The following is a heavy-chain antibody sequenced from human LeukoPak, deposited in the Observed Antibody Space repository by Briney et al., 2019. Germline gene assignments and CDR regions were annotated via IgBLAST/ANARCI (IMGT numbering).Heavy chain of an antibody. CDR1: GGSFSGYY. CDR3: ARYSRYCSGGSCSPFDY. Sequence: SETLSLTCAVYGGSFSGYYWSWIRQPPGKGLEWIGEINHSGSTNYNPSLKSRVTITVDTSKNQFSLKLSSVTAADTAVYYCARYSRYCSGGSCSPFDYWGQGTLVTVSS. CDR2: INHSGST. D-gene: IGHD2-15*01. J-gene: IGHJ4*02. V-gene: IGHV4-34*01.